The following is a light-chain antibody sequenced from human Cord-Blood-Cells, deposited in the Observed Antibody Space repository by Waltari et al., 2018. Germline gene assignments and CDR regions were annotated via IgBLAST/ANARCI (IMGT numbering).Light chain of an antibody. V-gene: IGKV1-39*01. J-gene: IGKJ2*01. CDR2: AAS. CDR3: QQSYSTPYT. CDR1: QSISSY. Sequence: DIQMTQSPSSLSASVGDRVTIHCRASQSISSYLNWYQQKPGKAPKRLIYAASSLQSEVPSRFSGSGSGTDFTLTISSLQPEDFATYYCQQSYSTPYTFGQGTKLEIK.